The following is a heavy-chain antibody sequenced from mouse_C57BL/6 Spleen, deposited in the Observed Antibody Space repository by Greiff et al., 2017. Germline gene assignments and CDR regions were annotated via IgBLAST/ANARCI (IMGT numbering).Heavy chain of an antibody. CDR3: AIYLYAKDY. CDR2: INPNNGGT. Sequence: VQLQQSGPELVKPGASVKIPCKASGYTFTDYNMDWVKQSHGQSLEWIGDINPNNGGTFYNQKFKGKATLTVDKSSSTAYMERRSRTSEDTAVYYCAIYLYAKDYWGQGTSVTVSS. V-gene: IGHV1-18*01. D-gene: IGHD2-1*01. J-gene: IGHJ4*01. CDR1: GYTFTDYN.